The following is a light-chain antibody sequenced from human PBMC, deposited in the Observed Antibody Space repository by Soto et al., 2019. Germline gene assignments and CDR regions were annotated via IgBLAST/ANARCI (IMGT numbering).Light chain of an antibody. J-gene: IGKJ3*01. CDR3: QQYNTYSFT. Sequence: DLQMTQSPSTLSASVGDRVTITCRASQNINDWLAWYQQKPGKAPRLLIYKASTLESGVPSRFSGSGFGTEFTLTISSLQPDDVATYYCQQYNTYSFTFGPGAKVDIK. V-gene: IGKV1-5*03. CDR1: QNINDW. CDR2: KAS.